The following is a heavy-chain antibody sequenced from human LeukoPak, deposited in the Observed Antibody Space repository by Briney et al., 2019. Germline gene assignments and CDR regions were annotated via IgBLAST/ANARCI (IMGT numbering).Heavy chain of an antibody. Sequence: SETLSLTCAVYGGSFSGYYWNWNRQPPGRGLEWIREINHRGSTNYNPSLKSRVTISVDTSKNQFSLKLSSVAAADTAVYYCARGRTTYDYVWGSYRPPDYWGQGTPVTVSS. D-gene: IGHD3-16*02. J-gene: IGHJ4*02. CDR3: ARGRTTYDYVWGSYRPPDY. CDR2: INHRGST. V-gene: IGHV4-34*01. CDR1: GGSFSGYY.